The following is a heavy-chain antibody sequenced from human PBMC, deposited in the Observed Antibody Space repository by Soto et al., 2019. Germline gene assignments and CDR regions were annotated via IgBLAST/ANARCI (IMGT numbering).Heavy chain of an antibody. J-gene: IGHJ5*02. CDR1: GGSISSFTYY. Sequence: PSETLSLTCSVSGGSISSFTYYWGWIRQPPGKGLEWIGTVYYNENTYYNPSLKSRVTITVDTAKNQFSLNVRSVTAADTAMYFCARRERYYGSPGWFDPWGPGTLVTVSS. D-gene: IGHD3-10*01. CDR2: VYYNENT. V-gene: IGHV4-39*01. CDR3: ARRERYYGSPGWFDP.